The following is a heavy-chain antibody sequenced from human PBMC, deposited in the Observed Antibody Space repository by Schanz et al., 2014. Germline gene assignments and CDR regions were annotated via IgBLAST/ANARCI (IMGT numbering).Heavy chain of an antibody. Sequence: EGQLVESGGVLVQPGRSLRLSCAGSGLNFRQYAIHWVRHAPGKGLEWVAGFSLDTDRIDYGDSVKGRFTVSWDNSKTSLYLQMNSLRPEGTALYYCTKDILPGGADVWGQGTTVTVSS. CDR1: GLNFRQYA. D-gene: IGHD3-3*02. CDR3: TKDILPGGADV. CDR2: FSLDTDRI. J-gene: IGHJ6*02. V-gene: IGHV3-9*01.